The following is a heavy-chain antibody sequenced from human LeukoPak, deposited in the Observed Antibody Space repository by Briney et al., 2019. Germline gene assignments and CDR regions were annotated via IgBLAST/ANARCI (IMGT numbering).Heavy chain of an antibody. J-gene: IGHJ4*02. V-gene: IGHV1-46*01. CDR3: ARARDSGSYSPKYYFDY. Sequence: ASVKVSCKASGYTFTSHYMHWVRQAPGQGLEWMGIINPSGGSTRYAQKFQGRVTMTRDMSTSTVYMELSSLRSEDTAVYYCARARDSGSYSPKYYFDYWGQGTLVTVSS. D-gene: IGHD1-26*01. CDR1: GYTFTSHY. CDR2: INPSGGST.